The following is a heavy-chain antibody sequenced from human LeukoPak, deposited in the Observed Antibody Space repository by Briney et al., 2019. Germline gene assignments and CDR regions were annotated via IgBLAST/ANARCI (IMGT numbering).Heavy chain of an antibody. CDR2: INTNTGNP. J-gene: IGHJ4*02. Sequence: GASVKVSCKASGYTFTSYAMNWVRQAPGQGLEWMGWINTNTGNPTYAQGFTGRCVFSLDTSVSTAYLQISSLKAEDTAVYYCAAHGSGSYYPYWGQGTLVTVSS. CDR3: AAHGSGSYYPY. CDR1: GYTFTSYA. V-gene: IGHV7-4-1*02. D-gene: IGHD3-10*01.